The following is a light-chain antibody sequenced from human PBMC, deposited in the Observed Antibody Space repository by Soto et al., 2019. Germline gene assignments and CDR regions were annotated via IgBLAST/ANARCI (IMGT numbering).Light chain of an antibody. V-gene: IGKV3-15*01. CDR2: GVS. CDR3: PQYSQWPIT. J-gene: IGKJ4*01. Sequence: DILVTQSPATLSVSPGERATLSCRASQSVTSNLAWYQQKPGQAPRLLMYGVSTRATGIPARFGGSGSATEFTLTISSFQSEDFALYYCPQYSQWPITSGGGTNQDIK. CDR1: QSVTSN.